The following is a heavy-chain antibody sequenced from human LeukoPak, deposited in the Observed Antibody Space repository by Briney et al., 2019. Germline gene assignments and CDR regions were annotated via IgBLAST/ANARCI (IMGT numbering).Heavy chain of an antibody. Sequence: RASETLSLTCTVSGGSISSSSYYWGWIRQPPGKGLEWIGSIYYSGSTYYNPSLKSRVTISVDTSKNQFSLKLSSVTAADTAVYYCARDSTVETYYYDSSGYYWSIWGQGTLVTVSS. D-gene: IGHD3-22*01. V-gene: IGHV4-39*07. CDR2: IYYSGST. CDR3: ARDSTVETYYYDSSGYYWSI. CDR1: GGSISSSSYY. J-gene: IGHJ4*02.